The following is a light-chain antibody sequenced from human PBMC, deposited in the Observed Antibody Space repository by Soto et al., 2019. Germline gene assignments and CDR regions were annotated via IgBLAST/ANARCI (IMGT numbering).Light chain of an antibody. CDR2: GAS. V-gene: IGKV3-20*01. Sequence: EIVLTQSPGTLSLSPGERATLSCRASQSVSSSYLAWYQQKPGQAPRLLIYGASSRATGSPDRFSGSGSGTDFTLTISRLEPEEFAVYSCQQYGSSPPYTFGQGTKLEIK. CDR1: QSVSSSY. CDR3: QQYGSSPPYT. J-gene: IGKJ2*01.